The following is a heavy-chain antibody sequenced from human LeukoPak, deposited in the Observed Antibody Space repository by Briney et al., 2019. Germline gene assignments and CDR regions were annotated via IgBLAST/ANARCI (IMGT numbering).Heavy chain of an antibody. V-gene: IGHV4-34*01. CDR2: INHSGST. J-gene: IGHJ5*02. Sequence: PSETLSLTCAVYGGSFSGYYWSWIRQPPGKGLEWIGEINHSGSTNYNPSLKSRVTMSVDTSKNQFSLKLSSVTAADTAVYYCARDEGRDYYGSGSYYNVFWFDPWGQGTLVTVSS. D-gene: IGHD3-10*01. CDR3: ARDEGRDYYGSGSYYNVFWFDP. CDR1: GGSFSGYY.